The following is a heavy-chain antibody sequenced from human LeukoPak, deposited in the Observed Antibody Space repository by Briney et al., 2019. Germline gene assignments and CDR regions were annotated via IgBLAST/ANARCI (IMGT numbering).Heavy chain of an antibody. CDR3: ARRSRVRGVRLCYFDY. D-gene: IGHD3-10*01. V-gene: IGHV3-11*01. Sequence: GGSLRLSCAASGFTFSDYYMSWIRQAPGKGLEWVSYISSSGSTIYYADSVKGRFTISRDNAKNSLYLQMNSLRAEDTAVYYCARRSRVRGVRLCYFDYWGQGTLVTVSS. J-gene: IGHJ4*02. CDR2: ISSSGSTI. CDR1: GFTFSDYY.